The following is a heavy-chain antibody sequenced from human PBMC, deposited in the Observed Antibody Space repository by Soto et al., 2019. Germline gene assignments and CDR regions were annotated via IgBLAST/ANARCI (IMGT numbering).Heavy chain of an antibody. CDR2: IKSKADGGTT. CDR1: GFTFSNAW. D-gene: IGHD5-18*01. CDR3: ARDHRYLGYSYGYKGYYYYGMDV. J-gene: IGHJ6*02. Sequence: EVQLVESGGGLVKPGGSLRLSCAASGFTFSNAWMSWVRQAPGKGLEWVGRIKSKADGGTTDYAAPVKGRFTISRDNSKNTLYLQMNSLRAEDTAVYYCARDHRYLGYSYGYKGYYYYGMDVWGQGTTVTVSS. V-gene: IGHV3-15*01.